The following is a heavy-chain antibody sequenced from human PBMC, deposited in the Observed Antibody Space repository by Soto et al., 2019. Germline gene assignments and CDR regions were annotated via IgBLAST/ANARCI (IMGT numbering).Heavy chain of an antibody. CDR3: ARDKYQQFYYYYGMDV. D-gene: IGHD6-13*01. CDR2: ISYDGSNK. Sequence: QVQLVESGGGVVQPGRSLRLSCAASGFTFSSYAMHWVRQAPGKGLEWVAVISYDGSNKYYADSVKGRFTISRDNSKNTLYLQMNSLRAEDTAVYYCARDKYQQFYYYYGMDVWGQGTTVTVSS. CDR1: GFTFSSYA. V-gene: IGHV3-30-3*01. J-gene: IGHJ6*02.